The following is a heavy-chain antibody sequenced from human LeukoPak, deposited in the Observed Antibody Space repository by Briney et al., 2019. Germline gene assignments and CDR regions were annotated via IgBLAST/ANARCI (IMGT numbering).Heavy chain of an antibody. D-gene: IGHD3-10*01. CDR1: GFSVSSNF. J-gene: IGHJ4*02. V-gene: IGHV3-53*01. CDR2: IYTAGTT. Sequence: GGSLRLSCAGSGFSVSSNFMSWVRQAPGKGLEWVSVIYTAGTTHYADSVKGRFTISRDNSKNTLYLQMNSLRAEDTAVYYCARGPRGPARLDYWGQGTLVTVSS. CDR3: ARGPRGPARLDY.